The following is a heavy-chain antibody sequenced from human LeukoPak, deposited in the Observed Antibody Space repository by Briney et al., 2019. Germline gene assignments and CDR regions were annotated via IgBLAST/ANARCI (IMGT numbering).Heavy chain of an antibody. CDR1: GYTFTSYD. V-gene: IGHV1-8*01. D-gene: IGHD3-22*01. CDR2: MNPSSGST. J-gene: IGHJ3*02. Sequence: ASVKVSCKPSGYTFTSYDINWVRQATGQGLEWMGWMNPSSGSTGYAQKFQGRVTMTRNTSISTAYMELSSLRSEDTAVYYCARDRVTMIVVPRDAFDIWGQGTMVTVSS. CDR3: ARDRVTMIVVPRDAFDI.